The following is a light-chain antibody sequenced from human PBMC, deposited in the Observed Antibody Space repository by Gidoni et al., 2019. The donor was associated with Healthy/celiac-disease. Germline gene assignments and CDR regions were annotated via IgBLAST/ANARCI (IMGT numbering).Light chain of an antibody. J-gene: IGKJ4*01. Sequence: EIVLTQSPGTLSLSPGVRATLSCRASQSVSSSYLAWCQQKPGQSPRLLIHGTSSRATGFPDRFSGSVSGTDFTLTISRLEPEDFAVFYCQQYGSSPPSLTFGGGTKVEIK. CDR1: QSVSSSY. CDR2: GTS. V-gene: IGKV3-20*01. CDR3: QQYGSSPPSLT.